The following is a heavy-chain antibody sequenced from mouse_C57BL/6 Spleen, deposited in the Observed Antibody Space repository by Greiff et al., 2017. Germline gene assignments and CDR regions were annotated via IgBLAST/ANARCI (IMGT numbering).Heavy chain of an antibody. CDR2: IDPSDSET. Sequence: QVQLQQPGAELVRPGSSVKLSCKASGYTFTSYWMHWVKQRPIQGLEWIGNIDPSDSETHYNQKFKDKATLTVDKSSSTAYMQLSSLTSEDSAVYYCAREGSSSFYAMDYWGQGTSVTVSS. V-gene: IGHV1-52*01. CDR1: GYTFTSYW. CDR3: AREGSSSFYAMDY. J-gene: IGHJ4*01. D-gene: IGHD1-1*01.